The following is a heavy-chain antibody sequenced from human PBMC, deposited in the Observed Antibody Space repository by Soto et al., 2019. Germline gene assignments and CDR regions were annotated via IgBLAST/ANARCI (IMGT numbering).Heavy chain of an antibody. J-gene: IGHJ5*02. D-gene: IGHD2-2*01. CDR2: MNPNSGNT. V-gene: IGHV1-8*01. Sequence: GASVRVSCKASGYTFTSYDINWVRQATGQGLEWMGWMNPNSGNTGYAQKFQGRVTMTRTTSISTAYMELSSLRSEDTAVYYCARADCSSTSCYDWFDPWGQGTLVTVSS. CDR1: GYTFTSYD. CDR3: ARADCSSTSCYDWFDP.